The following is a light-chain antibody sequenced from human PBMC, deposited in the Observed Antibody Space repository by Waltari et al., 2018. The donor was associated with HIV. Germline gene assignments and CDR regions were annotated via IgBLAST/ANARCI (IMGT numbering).Light chain of an antibody. CDR3: QQVYSYPLT. V-gene: IGKV1-9*01. CDR1: QEINRY. Sequence: DIQLTQSPSFLSASVGDRVTVTCRASQEINRYFAWYQQKPGKAPKLLIYGTSFLSSGVPSRFRGRGSGTEFTLPITRLQPEDFATYYCQQVYSYPLTFGPGTKVDL. J-gene: IGKJ3*01. CDR2: GTS.